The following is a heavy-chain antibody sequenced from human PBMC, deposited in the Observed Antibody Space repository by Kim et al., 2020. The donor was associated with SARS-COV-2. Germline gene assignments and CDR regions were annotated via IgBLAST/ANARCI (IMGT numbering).Heavy chain of an antibody. CDR3: AKVIGADY. J-gene: IGHJ4*02. Sequence: GGSLRLSCAASGFTFSSHAMSWVRQAPGKGLEWVSAIRGSGDSTYYADSVKGRFTISRDNSKNTLYLQMNSLRVEDTAVYYCAKVIGADYWGQGTLVTVSS. D-gene: IGHD3-10*01. CDR1: GFTFSSHA. CDR2: IRGSGDST. V-gene: IGHV3-23*01.